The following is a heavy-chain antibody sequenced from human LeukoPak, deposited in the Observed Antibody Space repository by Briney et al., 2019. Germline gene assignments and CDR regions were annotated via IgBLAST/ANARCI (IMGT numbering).Heavy chain of an antibody. Sequence: GRSLRLSCAASGLTFRSYAMTWVRQAPGKGLEWVSAISGSGGSTYYADAVKGRLTISRDNSKNTLYVQMNSLRAEDTAVYYCAKRDTNGRYYFDYWGQGALVTVSS. CDR2: ISGSGGST. D-gene: IGHD2-8*01. V-gene: IGHV3-23*01. CDR3: AKRDTNGRYYFDY. CDR1: GLTFRSYA. J-gene: IGHJ4*02.